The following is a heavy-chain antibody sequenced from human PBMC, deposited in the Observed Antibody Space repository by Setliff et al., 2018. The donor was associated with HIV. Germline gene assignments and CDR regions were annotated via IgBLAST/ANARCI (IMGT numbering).Heavy chain of an antibody. V-gene: IGHV3-7*01. Sequence: HPGGSLRLSCAASGFSFSNYWMDWVRQVPGKGLEWVATIKKDGSEMYYVESVKGRFTISRDNARTSVYLEMRSLRVEDTAVYYCAADRIVLGDYWGQGTLVTVSS. J-gene: IGHJ4*02. D-gene: IGHD2-15*01. CDR1: GFSFSNYW. CDR3: AADRIVLGDY. CDR2: IKKDGSEM.